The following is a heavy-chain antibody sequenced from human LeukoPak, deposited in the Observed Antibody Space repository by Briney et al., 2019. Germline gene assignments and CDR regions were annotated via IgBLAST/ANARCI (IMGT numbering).Heavy chain of an antibody. J-gene: IGHJ4*02. CDR2: VSNDGSVV. Sequence: GGSLRLSCAASGFTFSDAYMSWIRQAPGKGLEWISYVSNDGSVVYYADSVKGRFTVSRDNAKNSLYLQMNSLRAEDTAVYYCARDRMTTVTVYYFDYWGQGTLVTVSS. CDR3: ARDRMTTVTVYYFDY. D-gene: IGHD4-11*01. CDR1: GFTFSDAY. V-gene: IGHV3-11*04.